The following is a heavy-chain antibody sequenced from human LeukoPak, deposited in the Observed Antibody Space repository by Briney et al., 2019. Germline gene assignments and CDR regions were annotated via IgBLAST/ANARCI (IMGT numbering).Heavy chain of an antibody. CDR2: MNPNSGNT. Sequence: ASVKVSCKASGYTFTSYDINWVRQATGQGLEWMGWMNPNSGNTGYAQKFQGRVTMTRNTSISTAYMELSSLGSEDTAVYYCARGRYCSSTSCYRTTMDVWGKGTTVTVSS. J-gene: IGHJ6*04. CDR3: ARGRYCSSTSCYRTTMDV. D-gene: IGHD2-2*01. CDR1: GYTFTSYD. V-gene: IGHV1-8*01.